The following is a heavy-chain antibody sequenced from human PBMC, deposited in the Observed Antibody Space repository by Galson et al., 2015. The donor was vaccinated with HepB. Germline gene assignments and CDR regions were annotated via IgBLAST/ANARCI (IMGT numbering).Heavy chain of an antibody. CDR3: ARGGGNFDY. J-gene: IGHJ4*02. CDR1: RFTFNNYW. CDR2: IKQDGSEK. D-gene: IGHD2-15*01. V-gene: IGHV3-7*01. Sequence: SLRLSCAASRFTFNNYWMSWVRQAPGKGLEWVASIKQDGSEKYYVDSVKGRFTISRDNAKNSLYLQMNSLRAEDTAVYYCARGGGNFDYWGQGTLVTVSS.